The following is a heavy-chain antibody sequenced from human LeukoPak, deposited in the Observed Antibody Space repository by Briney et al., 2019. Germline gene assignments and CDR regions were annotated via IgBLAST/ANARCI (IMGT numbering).Heavy chain of an antibody. J-gene: IGHJ4*02. D-gene: IGHD6-13*01. CDR1: GYTFTTYY. CDR3: ALYSSTWY. CDR2: INPTGGST. V-gene: IGHV1-46*01. Sequence: ASVKVSCMASGYTFTTYYIHRVRQAPGQGLEWMGIINPTGGSTTYAQKFQGRVTMTRDTSTSTVFMEVNSLRSEDTAVYYCALYSSTWYWGQGTLVTVSS.